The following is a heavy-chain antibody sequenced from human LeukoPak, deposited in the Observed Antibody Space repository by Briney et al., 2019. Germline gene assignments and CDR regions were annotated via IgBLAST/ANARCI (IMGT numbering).Heavy chain of an antibody. D-gene: IGHD6-19*01. V-gene: IGHV5-51*01. Sequence: GESLKISWKGSGYSFTSYWIGWVRQMPGKGLEGMGIIYPGDSDTRYRPSFQGQVTISADKSISTPYLQWSSLKASDTAMYYCARLGIAVAGDYWGQGTLVTVSS. CDR2: IYPGDSDT. J-gene: IGHJ4*02. CDR3: ARLGIAVAGDY. CDR1: GYSFTSYW.